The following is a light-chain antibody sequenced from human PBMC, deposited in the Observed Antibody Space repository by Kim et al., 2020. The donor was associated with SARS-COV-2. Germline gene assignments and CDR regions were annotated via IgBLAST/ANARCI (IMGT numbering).Light chain of an antibody. CDR3: ALYMGSGIYV. J-gene: IGLJ3*02. CDR1: SGSVSTTYY. CDR2: RTN. V-gene: IGLV8-61*01. Sequence: QTVVTQEPSFSVSPGGTVTLTCGLSSGSVSTTYYPSWYQQTPGQAPRTLMYRTNIRSSGVPDRFSGSILGNKAALTITGARADDESDYYCALYMGSGIYVIGGGTQLTVL.